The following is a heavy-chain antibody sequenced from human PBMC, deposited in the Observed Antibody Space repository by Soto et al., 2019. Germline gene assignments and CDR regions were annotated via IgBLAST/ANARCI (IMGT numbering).Heavy chain of an antibody. CDR1: GFMFDEYT. V-gene: IGHV3-9*01. CDR3: AKDSPYSSSWSRAFDL. J-gene: IGHJ3*01. CDR2: ISWNSNTI. Sequence: GGSLRHSCAASGFMFDEYTMHWVRQAPGKGLECVSGISWNSNTIGYADSVKGRFTISRDNAKNSLYLQMNSLRADDTALYYCAKDSPYSSSWSRAFDLWGQGTMVTVSS. D-gene: IGHD6-13*01.